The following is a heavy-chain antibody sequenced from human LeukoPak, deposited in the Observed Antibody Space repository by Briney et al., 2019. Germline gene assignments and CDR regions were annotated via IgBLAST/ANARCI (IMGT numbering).Heavy chain of an antibody. V-gene: IGHV3-7*03. CDR1: GFTFSESW. CDR3: AKGKRYPDY. J-gene: IGHJ4*02. D-gene: IGHD1-1*01. Sequence: GGSLRLSCVVSGFTFSESWMSWVRQAPGEGLGWVASLNLDGSDKYYVDSVKGRFTISRDNAKNSLYLQMDSLRVEDTAVYYCAKGKRYPDYWGQGTLVTVSS. CDR2: LNLDGSDK.